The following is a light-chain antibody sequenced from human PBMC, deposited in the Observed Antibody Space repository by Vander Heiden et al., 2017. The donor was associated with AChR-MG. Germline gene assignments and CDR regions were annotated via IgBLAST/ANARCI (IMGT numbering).Light chain of an antibody. Sequence: QSALTPPASVSGSPGQSITISCTGTSSYVGAYNYVSWYQQHPGKSPKLLIYDVTYRPSGVSNRFSGSKSGNTASLTISGLQAEDEADYYCSSYTRSSTYVFGTGTKVTVL. J-gene: IGLJ1*01. V-gene: IGLV2-14*03. CDR3: SSYTRSSTYV. CDR2: DVT. CDR1: SSYVGAYNY.